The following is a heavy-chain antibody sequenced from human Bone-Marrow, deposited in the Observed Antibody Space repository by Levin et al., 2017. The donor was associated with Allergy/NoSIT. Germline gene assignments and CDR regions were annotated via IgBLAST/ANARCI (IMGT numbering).Heavy chain of an antibody. CDR2: INTHTGIP. CDR3: ARETLVAAAVNSHYYVGFDV. D-gene: IGHD6-13*01. Sequence: GESLKISCKTSGYTFTSHSINWVRQAPGQGLEWIGWINTHTGIPTNAQGVTGRFVFFLDTSASTAYLQINDLKPEDTAVYFCARETLVAAAVNSHYYVGFDVWGQGTTVTVSS. J-gene: IGHJ6*02. V-gene: IGHV7-4-1*02. CDR1: GYTFTSHS.